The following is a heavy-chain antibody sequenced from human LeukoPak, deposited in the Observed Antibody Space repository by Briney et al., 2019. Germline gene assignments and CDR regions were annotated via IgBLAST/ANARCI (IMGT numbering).Heavy chain of an antibody. J-gene: IGHJ4*02. CDR1: GYTFTSYG. V-gene: IGHV1-18*01. Sequence: ASVKVSCKASGYTFTSYGISWVRQAPGQGLEWMGWISAYNGNTNYAQKLQGRVTMTRDMSTSTVYMELSSLRSEDTAVYYCARGRDTAMAGGYFDYWGQGTLVTVSS. CDR2: ISAYNGNT. CDR3: ARGRDTAMAGGYFDY. D-gene: IGHD5-18*01.